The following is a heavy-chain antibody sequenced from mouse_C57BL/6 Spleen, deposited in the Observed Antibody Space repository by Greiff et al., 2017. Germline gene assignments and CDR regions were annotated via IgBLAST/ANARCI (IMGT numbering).Heavy chain of an antibody. J-gene: IGHJ3*01. V-gene: IGHV1-54*01. CDR3: AREEGAWFAY. CDR2: INPGSGGT. CDR1: GYAFTNYL. Sequence: LVESGAELVRPGTSVKVSCKASGYAFTNYLIEWVKQRPGQGLEWIGVINPGSGGTTYNEKFKGKATLTAYKSSSPAYMQLSSLTSEDSAVYFCAREEGAWFAYWGQGTLVTVSA.